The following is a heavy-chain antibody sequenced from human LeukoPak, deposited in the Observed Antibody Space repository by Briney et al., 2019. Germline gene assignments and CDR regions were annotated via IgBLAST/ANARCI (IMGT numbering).Heavy chain of an antibody. Sequence: GGSLRLSCAASGFTFSSYAMHWVRQAPGKGLEWVAVISYDGSNKYYADSVKGRFTISRDNSKNTLYLQMNSLRAEDTAVYYCARGGGYIVVVPADNWFDPWGQGTLVTVSS. CDR1: GFTFSSYA. V-gene: IGHV3-30-3*01. D-gene: IGHD2-2*01. CDR2: ISYDGSNK. J-gene: IGHJ5*02. CDR3: ARGGGYIVVVPADNWFDP.